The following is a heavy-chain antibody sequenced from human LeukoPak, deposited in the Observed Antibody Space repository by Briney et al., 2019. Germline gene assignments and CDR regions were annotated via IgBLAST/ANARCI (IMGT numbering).Heavy chain of an antibody. J-gene: IGHJ6*03. V-gene: IGHV3-23*01. CDR2: ISGSGGST. D-gene: IGHD2-2*02. CDR3: AKGGVVVPAAIAFLWNYYYYMDV. CDR1: GFNFSSYA. Sequence: PGGSLRLSCGASGFNFSSYAMSWVRQAPGKGLEWVSAISGSGGSTYYADTVKGRFTIYRNNSKNTLYLQMNSLRAEDTAVYYCAKGGVVVPAAIAFLWNYYYYMDVWGKGTTVTVSS.